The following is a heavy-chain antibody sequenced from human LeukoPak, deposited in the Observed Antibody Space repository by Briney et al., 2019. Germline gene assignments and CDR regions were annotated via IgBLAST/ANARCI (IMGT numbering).Heavy chain of an antibody. Sequence: SVKVSCKASGGTFSSYAISWVQQAPGQGLEWMGRIIPILGIANYAQKFQGRVTITADKSTSTAYMELSSLRSEDTAVYYCAVTYYDFWSGYYTKWFDPWGQGTLVTVSS. CDR1: GGTFSSYA. CDR2: IIPILGIA. V-gene: IGHV1-69*04. CDR3: AVTYYDFWSGYYTKWFDP. D-gene: IGHD3-3*01. J-gene: IGHJ5*02.